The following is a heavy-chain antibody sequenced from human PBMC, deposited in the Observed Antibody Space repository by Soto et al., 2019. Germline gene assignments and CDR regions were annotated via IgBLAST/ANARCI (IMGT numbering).Heavy chain of an antibody. CDR3: ARVPYTNFGGYYYRMDV. Sequence: PGGSLRLSCAVSGFTFDDYAMHWVRQAPGKGLEWVSGISWNSGNIGYADSVKGRFIVSRNNAKSSLYLQMNSLRPEDTALYYCARVPYTNFGGYYYRMDVWGQGTTVTVSS. CDR2: ISWNSGNI. J-gene: IGHJ6*02. D-gene: IGHD4-4*01. CDR1: GFTFDDYA. V-gene: IGHV3-9*01.